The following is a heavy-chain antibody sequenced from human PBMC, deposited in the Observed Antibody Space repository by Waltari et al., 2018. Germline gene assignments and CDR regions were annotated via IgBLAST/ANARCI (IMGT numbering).Heavy chain of an antibody. J-gene: IGHJ4*02. D-gene: IGHD3-22*01. CDR1: GFNLRTFF. V-gene: IGHV3-30*04. CDR2: ISYDGSDK. CDR3: ARSPIDYYESSGYADY. Sequence: QAQLVESGGGVVEPGRSLRLSCGASGFNLRTFFLYWVRQAPGKGLEWVAVISYDGSDKYYADSVKGRFTISRDNSKNTVYLQMNSLRTEDTAVYYCARSPIDYYESSGYADYWGQGTLVTVSS.